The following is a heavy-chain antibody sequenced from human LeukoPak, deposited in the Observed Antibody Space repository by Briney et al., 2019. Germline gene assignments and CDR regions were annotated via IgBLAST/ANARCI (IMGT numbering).Heavy chain of an antibody. CDR3: AREGSKDIVVGKLDAFDI. V-gene: IGHV1-69*01. CDR2: IIPIFGTA. CDR1: GGTFSSYA. D-gene: IGHD2-2*01. Sequence: SVKVSCKASGGTFSSYAISWVRQAPGQGLEWMGGIIPIFGTANYAQKFQGRVTITADESTSTAYMELSSLRSEDTAVYYCAREGSKDIVVGKLDAFDIWGKGTMVTVSS. J-gene: IGHJ3*02.